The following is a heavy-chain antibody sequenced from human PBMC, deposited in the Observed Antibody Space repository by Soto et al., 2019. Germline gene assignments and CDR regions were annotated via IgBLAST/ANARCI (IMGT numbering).Heavy chain of an antibody. CDR3: ARYLYYYESSGYGSGYGMDV. D-gene: IGHD3-22*01. CDR1: GFTFSSYS. J-gene: IGHJ6*02. V-gene: IGHV3-21*01. CDR2: ISGSSSYI. Sequence: GGTLRLSCAASGFTFSSYSMTGVRQGPGKVLEWVSSISGSSSYIYYADSVKGRFTISRDNAKNSLYLQMSSLRAQDTAVYYCARYLYYYESSGYGSGYGMDVWGQGTTVTSP.